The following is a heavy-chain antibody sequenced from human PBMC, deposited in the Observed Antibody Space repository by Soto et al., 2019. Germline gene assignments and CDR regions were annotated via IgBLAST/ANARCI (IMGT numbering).Heavy chain of an antibody. D-gene: IGHD3-16*02. V-gene: IGHV4-30-4*01. CDR1: GGSISSGDYY. CDR3: AXGEITFGGVIVRSWFDP. J-gene: IGHJ5*02. CDR2: IYYSGST. Sequence: SETLSLTCTVSGGSISSGDYYWSWSRQPPGKRLEWIGYIYYSGSTYYNPSLKSRVTISVDTSKNQFSLKLSSVTAADTAVYYCAXGEITFGGVIVRSWFDPWGQGTLVTVSS.